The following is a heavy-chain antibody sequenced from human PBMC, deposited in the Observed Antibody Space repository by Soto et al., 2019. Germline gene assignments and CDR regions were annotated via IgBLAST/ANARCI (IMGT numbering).Heavy chain of an antibody. D-gene: IGHD3-10*01. CDR3: ARGAWGSGSTYMDV. V-gene: IGHV3-48*01. Sequence: GGSLRLSCAASGFTFSSYSMNWVRQAPGKGLEWVSYISSSSTIYYADSVKGRFTISRDNAKNSLYLQMNSLRAEDTAVYYCARGAWGSGSTYMDVWGKGTTVTVSS. CDR2: ISSSSTI. J-gene: IGHJ6*03. CDR1: GFTFSSYS.